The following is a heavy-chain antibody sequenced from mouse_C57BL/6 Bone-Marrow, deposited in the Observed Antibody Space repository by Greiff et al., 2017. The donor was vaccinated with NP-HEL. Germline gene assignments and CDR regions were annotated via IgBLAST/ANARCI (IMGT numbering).Heavy chain of an antibody. CDR3: ARSYYSNYVGGYYAMDY. CDR2: ISSGGSYT. D-gene: IGHD2-5*01. CDR1: GFTFSSYG. V-gene: IGHV5-6*01. J-gene: IGHJ4*01. Sequence: EVKLQESGGDLVKPGGSLKLSCAASGFTFSSYGMSWVRQTPDKRLEWVATISSGGSYTYYPDSVKGRFTISRDNAKNTLYLQMSSLKSEDTAMYYCARSYYSNYVGGYYAMDYWGQGTSVTVSS.